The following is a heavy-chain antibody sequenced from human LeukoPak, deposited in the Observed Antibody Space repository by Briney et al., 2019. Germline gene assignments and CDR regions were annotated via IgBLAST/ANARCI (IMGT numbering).Heavy chain of an antibody. V-gene: IGHV4-34*01. D-gene: IGHD6-19*01. CDR2: INHSGST. CDR3: ARDSSGQIRKFDY. Sequence: SETLSLTCAVYGESFSGYYWSWIRQPPGKGLEWIGEINHSGSTNYNPSLKSRVTISVDTSKNQFSLKLSSVTAADTAVYYCARDSSGQIRKFDYWGQGTLVTVSS. CDR1: GESFSGYY. J-gene: IGHJ4*02.